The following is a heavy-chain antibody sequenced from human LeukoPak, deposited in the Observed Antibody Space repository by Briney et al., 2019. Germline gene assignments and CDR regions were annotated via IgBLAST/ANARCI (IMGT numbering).Heavy chain of an antibody. D-gene: IGHD5-18*01. V-gene: IGHV2-5*02. J-gene: IGHJ4*02. Sequence: SGPTLVNPTQTLTLTCTFSGFSLSTSGVGVGWIRQPPGKALECLALIYWDDDKRYSPSLKSRLTITKDTSKNQVVLTMTNMDPVDTATYYCAHILDTAASLYTFDYWGQGTLVTVPS. CDR2: IYWDDDK. CDR3: AHILDTAASLYTFDY. CDR1: GFSLSTSGVG.